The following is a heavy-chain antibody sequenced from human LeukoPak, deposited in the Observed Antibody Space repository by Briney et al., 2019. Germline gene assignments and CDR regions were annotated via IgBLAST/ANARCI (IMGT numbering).Heavy chain of an antibody. CDR2: ISYDGSNK. Sequence: GGSLRLSCAASGFTFSSYAMHWVRQAPGKGLEWVAVISYDGSNKYYADSVKGRFTISRDNSKNTLYLQMSSLRAEDTAVYYCARDSQGADDYGGNSDDYYYYGMDVWGQGTTVTVSS. J-gene: IGHJ6*02. D-gene: IGHD4-23*01. CDR3: ARDSQGADDYGGNSDDYYYYGMDV. V-gene: IGHV3-30-3*01. CDR1: GFTFSSYA.